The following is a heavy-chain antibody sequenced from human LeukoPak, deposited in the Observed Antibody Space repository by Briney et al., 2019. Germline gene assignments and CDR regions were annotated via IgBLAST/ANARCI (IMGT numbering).Heavy chain of an antibody. D-gene: IGHD3-3*01. Sequence: GGSLRLSCAASGFSFDDYVMHWVRQAPGKGLEWVSAISGSGGSTYYADSVKGRFTISRDNSKNTLYLQMNSLRAEDTAVYYCAKSRRWEWLIVWGKGPRVTVPS. J-gene: IGHJ4*02. CDR2: ISGSGGST. CDR3: AKSRRWEWLIV. V-gene: IGHV3-23*01. CDR1: GFSFDDYV.